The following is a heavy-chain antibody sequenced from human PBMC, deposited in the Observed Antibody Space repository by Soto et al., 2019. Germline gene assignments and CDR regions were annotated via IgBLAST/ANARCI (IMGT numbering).Heavy chain of an antibody. CDR3: AHPRGIVGELSFDY. J-gene: IGHJ4*02. CDR2: IYWDDDK. V-gene: IGHV2-5*02. D-gene: IGHD3-16*02. CDR1: GFSLSTSGVG. Sequence: QITLKESGPTLVKPTQTLTLTCTFSGFSLSTSGVGVGWIRQPPGKALEWLALIYWDDDKRYSPSLKSRLTITKDTSKNQVVLTMTNRDPVDTATYYCAHPRGIVGELSFDYWGQGTLVTVSS.